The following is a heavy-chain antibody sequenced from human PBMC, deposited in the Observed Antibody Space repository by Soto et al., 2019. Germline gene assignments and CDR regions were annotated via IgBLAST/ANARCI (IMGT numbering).Heavy chain of an antibody. D-gene: IGHD3-3*01. Sequence: SETLSLTCTVSGGSISSGGYYWSWIRQHPGKGLEWIGYIYYSGSTYYNPSLKSRVTISVDTSKNQFSLKLSSVTAADTAVYYCARGYYDFWSGYYSNWLDPWGQGTLVTVSS. J-gene: IGHJ5*02. CDR3: ARGYYDFWSGYYSNWLDP. CDR2: IYYSGST. V-gene: IGHV4-31*03. CDR1: GGSISSGGYY.